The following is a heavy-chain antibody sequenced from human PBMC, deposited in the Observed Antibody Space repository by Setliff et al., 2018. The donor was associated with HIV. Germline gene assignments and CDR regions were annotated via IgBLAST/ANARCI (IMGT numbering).Heavy chain of an antibody. D-gene: IGHD3-16*01. CDR3: ARGGGIRDAFDI. V-gene: IGHV4-31*03. J-gene: IGHJ3*02. CDR1: GGSISSGGYY. Sequence: SETLSLTCTVSGGSISSGGYYWSWIRQHPGRGLECIGYIYYSGNTYYTPSLKSRFTISGDTSKNQFSVQLTSVTAADTAGYFFARGGGIRDAFDIWGQGTMVTVSS. CDR2: IYYSGNT.